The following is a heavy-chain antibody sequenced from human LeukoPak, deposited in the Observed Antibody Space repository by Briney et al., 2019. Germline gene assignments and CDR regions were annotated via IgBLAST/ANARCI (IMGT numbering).Heavy chain of an antibody. V-gene: IGHV3-23*01. CDR3: ARDPFSSSSFDY. J-gene: IGHJ4*02. CDR2: ISGSGAGT. CDR1: GFTFSTYA. D-gene: IGHD6-13*01. Sequence: GGSLRLSCAASGFTFSTYAMSWVRQAPGKGLEWVSGISGSGAGTYYADSVKGRFTISRDNSKNTLYLQMNTLRAGDTAVYYCARDPFSSSSFDYWGQGTLVTVSS.